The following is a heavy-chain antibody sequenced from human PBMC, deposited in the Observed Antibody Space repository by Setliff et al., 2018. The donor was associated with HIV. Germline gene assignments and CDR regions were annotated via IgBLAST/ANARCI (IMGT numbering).Heavy chain of an antibody. D-gene: IGHD6-13*01. Sequence: GASVKVSCKPPGHTFTNYDIHWMRRAPGQGLEWMGWINPNSGGTNYAQKFQGRVTMTRDTSISTAFMDLSRLRSDDTAVYYCARDAGYKSSWYGAFDIWGQGTMVTVTS. V-gene: IGHV1-2*02. CDR2: INPNSGGT. CDR3: ARDAGYKSSWYGAFDI. CDR1: GHTFTNYD. J-gene: IGHJ3*02.